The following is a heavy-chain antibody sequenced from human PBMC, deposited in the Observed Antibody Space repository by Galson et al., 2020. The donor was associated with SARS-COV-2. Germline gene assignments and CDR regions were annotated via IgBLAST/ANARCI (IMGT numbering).Heavy chain of an antibody. J-gene: IGHJ6*02. V-gene: IGHV4-59*12. CDR1: GGSISSYY. CDR3: ARDGGQQILFDYYYYGMDV. Sequence: SETLSLTCTVSGGSISSYYWSWIRQPPGKGLEWIGYIYYSGSTNYNPSLKSRVTISVDTSKNQFSLKLSSVTAADTAVYYCARDGGQQILFDYYYYGMDVGGQGTTVTVSS. CDR2: IYYSGST. D-gene: IGHD6-13*01.